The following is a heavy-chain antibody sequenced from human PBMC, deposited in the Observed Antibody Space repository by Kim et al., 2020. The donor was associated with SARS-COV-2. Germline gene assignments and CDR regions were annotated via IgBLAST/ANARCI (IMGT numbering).Heavy chain of an antibody. CDR2: IYWDDDK. Sequence: SGPTLVKPTQTLTLTCTFSGFSLSTSGVGVGWIRQPPGKALEWLALIYWDDDKRYSPSLKSRLTITKDTSKNQVVLTMTNMDPVDTATYYCAHRRTMIVVEKDAFDIWGQGTMVTVSS. D-gene: IGHD3-22*01. CDR1: GFSLSTSGVG. CDR3: AHRRTMIVVEKDAFDI. V-gene: IGHV2-5*02. J-gene: IGHJ3*02.